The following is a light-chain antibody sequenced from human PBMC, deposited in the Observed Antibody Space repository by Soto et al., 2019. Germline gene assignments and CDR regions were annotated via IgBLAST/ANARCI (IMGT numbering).Light chain of an antibody. J-gene: IGLJ2*01. CDR1: SSDVGGYNY. CDR2: EVS. CDR3: SSYTSSSTLVV. V-gene: IGLV2-14*01. Sequence: QSALTQPASVSGPPGQSITISCTGTSSDVGGYNYVSWYQQYPGKAPKLMIYEVSNRPSGVSNRFSGSKSGNTASLTISGLQAEDEADYYCSSYTSSSTLVVFGGGTKLTVL.